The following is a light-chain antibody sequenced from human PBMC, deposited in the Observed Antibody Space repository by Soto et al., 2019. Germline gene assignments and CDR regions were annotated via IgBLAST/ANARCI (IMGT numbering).Light chain of an antibody. CDR3: QSYDSSLSAVV. V-gene: IGLV1-40*01. Sequence: QSVLTQPPSVSGAPGQRVTISCTGRSSNIGASFDVHWYQHLPGTAPKLLIYGNNYRPSGVPDRFSGSKSDTSASLAITGLQAEDEADYYCQSYDSSLSAVVFGGGTKLTVL. CDR1: SSNIGASFD. J-gene: IGLJ2*01. CDR2: GNN.